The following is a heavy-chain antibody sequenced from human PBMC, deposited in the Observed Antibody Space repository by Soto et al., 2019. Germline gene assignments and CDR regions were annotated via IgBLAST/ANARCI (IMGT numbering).Heavy chain of an antibody. Sequence: QVQPVQSGAEVKKPGSSVRVSCTASGGTFNSYTINWVRQAPGQGLEWVGRVNPIVGMSNFAQKFQGRVTIIADKSTSIAYMDLTKLISDDTAVYYCATSYGSGSTHFDYWGQGTLVTVSS. V-gene: IGHV1-69*02. CDR2: VNPIVGMS. J-gene: IGHJ4*02. CDR3: ATSYGSGSTHFDY. D-gene: IGHD3-10*01. CDR1: GGTFNSYT.